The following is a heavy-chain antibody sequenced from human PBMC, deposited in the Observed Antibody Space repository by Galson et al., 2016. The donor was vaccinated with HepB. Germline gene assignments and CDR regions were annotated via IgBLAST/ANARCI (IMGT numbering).Heavy chain of an antibody. V-gene: IGHV3-53*01. J-gene: IGHJ3*02. D-gene: IGHD2-21*02. CDR1: GFTVSSNY. CDR3: ARGSPVVVTATRALDAFDI. Sequence: SLRLSCAASGFTVSSNYMTWVRQAPGKGLEWVSVIYSGGDTYYAVSVKGRFTISTDNSKNILYLQMNSLRAEDTAVYYCARGSPVVVTATRALDAFDIWGQGIMVTVSS. CDR2: IYSGGDT.